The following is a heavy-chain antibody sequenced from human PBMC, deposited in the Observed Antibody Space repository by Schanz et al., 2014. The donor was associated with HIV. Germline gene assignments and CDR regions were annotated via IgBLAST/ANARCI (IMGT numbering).Heavy chain of an antibody. J-gene: IGHJ4*02. V-gene: IGHV3-23*04. D-gene: IGHD4-17*01. CDR1: GFRFSSHA. CDR3: YGDESGY. Sequence: VQLVESGGGLVKPGESLRLSWAVSGFRFSSHAMTWVRQAPGKGLEWVSGISISGETTYYADSVKGRFTISRDNSKNTLYLQMNSLRAEDTAVYYCYGDESGYWGQGTLVTVSS. CDR2: ISISGETT.